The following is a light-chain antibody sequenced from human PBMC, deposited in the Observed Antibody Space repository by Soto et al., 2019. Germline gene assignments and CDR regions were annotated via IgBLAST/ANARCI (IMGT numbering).Light chain of an antibody. V-gene: IGLV2-11*01. CDR2: DVN. J-gene: IGLJ3*02. CDR3: FSYAGSRV. CDR1: SSDVGGYDY. Sequence: QSAPTQPRSVSGSPGQSVTISCTGTSSDVGGYDYVSWYQQHPGKAPKLMIFDVNKRPSGVPDRFSGSKSGNTAFLTISGLQAEDEADYSCFSYAGSRVFGGGTKLTVL.